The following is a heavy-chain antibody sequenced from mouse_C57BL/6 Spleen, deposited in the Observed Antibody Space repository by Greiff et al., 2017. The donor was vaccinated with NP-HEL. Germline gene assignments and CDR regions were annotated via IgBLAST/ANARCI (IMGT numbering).Heavy chain of an antibody. J-gene: IGHJ3*01. V-gene: IGHV14-3*01. CDR3: ARGYDYDEVWFAY. Sequence: EVQLQESVAELVRPGASVKLSCTASGFNIKNTYMHWVKQRPEQGLEWIGRIDPANGNTKYAPKFQGKATITADTSSNTAYLQLSSLTAEDTAIYYCARGYDYDEVWFAYWGQGTLVTVSA. CDR2: IDPANGNT. D-gene: IGHD2-4*01. CDR1: GFNIKNTY.